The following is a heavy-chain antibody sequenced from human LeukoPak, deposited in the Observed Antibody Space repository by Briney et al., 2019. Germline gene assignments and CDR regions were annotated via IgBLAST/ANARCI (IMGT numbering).Heavy chain of an antibody. CDR2: IYYSGST. D-gene: IGHD6-19*01. CDR3: PRRGMGIAVAGTGLSMTYPFDP. Sequence: PSETLSLTCTVSGGSISSSSYYWGWIRQPPGKGLEWIGSIYYSGSTYYNPSLKSRVTISVDTSKNQFSLKLSSVTAADTAVYYCPRRGMGIAVAGTGLSMTYPFDPWGQGTLVTVSS. J-gene: IGHJ5*02. V-gene: IGHV4-39*01. CDR1: GGSISSSSYY.